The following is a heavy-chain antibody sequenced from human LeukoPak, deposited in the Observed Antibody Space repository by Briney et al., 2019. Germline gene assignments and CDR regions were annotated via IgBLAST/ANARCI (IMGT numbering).Heavy chain of an antibody. D-gene: IGHD6-25*01. V-gene: IGHV4-30-4*01. CDR1: GGSISSDDYY. Sequence: SETLSLTCTVSGGSISSDDYYWSWIRQHPGKGLEWIGYIYYSGSTYYNPSLKSRVTISVDTSKNQFSLKLSSVTAADTAVYYCARDPSSALGMDVWGQGTTVTVSS. J-gene: IGHJ6*02. CDR2: IYYSGST. CDR3: ARDPSSALGMDV.